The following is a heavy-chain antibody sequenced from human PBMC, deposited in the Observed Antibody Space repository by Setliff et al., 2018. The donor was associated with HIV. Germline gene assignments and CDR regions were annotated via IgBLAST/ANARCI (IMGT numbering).Heavy chain of an antibody. CDR3: ARGGDGYNPGGGTFDH. V-gene: IGHV4-39*07. CDR2: AGSADYGGNA. CDR1: GGSISSGSYF. D-gene: IGHD1-1*01. Sequence: SETLSLTCTVSGGSISSGSYFWNWIRQPAGKGLEWIGSAGSADYGGNAYYNPSLKSRVTISVETSKNQFSLRLKSVTAAETAVYYCARGGDGYNPGGGTFDHWGQGTLVTVSS. J-gene: IGHJ4*02.